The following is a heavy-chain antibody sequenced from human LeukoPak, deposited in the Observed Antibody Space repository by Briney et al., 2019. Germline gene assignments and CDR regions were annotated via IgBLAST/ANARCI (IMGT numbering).Heavy chain of an antibody. J-gene: IGHJ4*02. CDR2: IYYSGST. Sequence: SETLSLTGTVSGGSISSGGYYWSWIRQHPGKGLEWIGYIYYSGSTYYNPSLKSRVTISVDTSKNQFSLKLSSVTAADTAVYYCARVQNYYASSGYSPTHDYWGQGTLVTVSS. D-gene: IGHD3-22*01. CDR1: GGSISSGGYY. V-gene: IGHV4-31*03. CDR3: ARVQNYYASSGYSPTHDY.